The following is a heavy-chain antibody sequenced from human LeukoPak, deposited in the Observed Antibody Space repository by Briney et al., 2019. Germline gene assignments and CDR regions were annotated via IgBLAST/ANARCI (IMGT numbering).Heavy chain of an antibody. D-gene: IGHD3-10*01. V-gene: IGHV4-30-4*08. J-gene: IGHJ6*03. CDR2: IYYSGST. CDR1: GGSISSGDYY. CDR3: ARVPNYYGSGYYYYMDV. Sequence: SETLSLTCTVSGGSISSGDYYWSWIRQPPGKGLEWIGYIYYSGSTYYNPPLKSRVTISVDTSKNQFSLKLSSVTAADTAVYYCARVPNYYGSGYYYYMDVWGKGTTVTVSS.